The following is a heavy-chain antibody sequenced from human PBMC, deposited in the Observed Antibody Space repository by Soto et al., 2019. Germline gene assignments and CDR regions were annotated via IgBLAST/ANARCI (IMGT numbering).Heavy chain of an antibody. CDR3: ARDYYSSYLRPEAGDV. Sequence: QVQLVESGGGVVQPGRSLRLSCTVSGFTFSFYTLHWVRQAPGKGLEWVAVIWHDGSNAHYADSVKGRFTICRDNSNNTLYLQLNSLRAEHTAVYYCARDYYSSYLRPEAGDVWGQGTLVTVSS. D-gene: IGHD4-4*01. V-gene: IGHV3-33*08. J-gene: IGHJ3*01. CDR1: GFTFSFYT. CDR2: IWHDGSNA.